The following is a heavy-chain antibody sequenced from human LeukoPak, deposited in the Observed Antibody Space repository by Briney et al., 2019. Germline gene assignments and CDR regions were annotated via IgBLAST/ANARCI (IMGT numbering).Heavy chain of an antibody. CDR2: IYYSGST. D-gene: IGHD3-10*01. CDR1: GGSISSYY. Sequence: SETLSLTCTVSGGSISSYYWSWIRQPPGKGLQWIGYIYYSGSTNYNPSLKSRVTMSLDTSKNQLSLKLSSVTAADTAVYYCTTMVQGVHTYFGSWGQGNLVAVSS. J-gene: IGHJ4*02. V-gene: IGHV4-59*01. CDR3: TTMVQGVHTYFGS.